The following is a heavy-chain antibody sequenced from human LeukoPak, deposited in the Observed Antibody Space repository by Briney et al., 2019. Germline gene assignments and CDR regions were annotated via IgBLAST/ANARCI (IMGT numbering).Heavy chain of an antibody. CDR3: ARHIYGNNWFDP. CDR2: IYYSGST. J-gene: IGHJ5*02. V-gene: IGHV4-59*01. Sequence: PSETLSLTCTVSGGSISTYYWSWIRQPPGKGLEWIGCIYYSGSTNYNPSLRSRVTISVDTSKNQFSLKLSSVTAADTAMYYCARHIYGNNWFDPWGQGTLVTVSS. D-gene: IGHD4-17*01. CDR1: GGSISTYY.